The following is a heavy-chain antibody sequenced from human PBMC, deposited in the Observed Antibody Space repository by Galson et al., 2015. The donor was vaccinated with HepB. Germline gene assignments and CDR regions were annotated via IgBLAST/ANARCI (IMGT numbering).Heavy chain of an antibody. Sequence: SLRLSCAASGFTFDDYAMHWVRQAPGKGLEWVSGISWNSGSIGYADSVKGRFTISRDNAKNSLYLQMNSLRAEDTALYYCAKDMTHDGYDFWSRYMDVWGKGTTVTVSS. CDR2: ISWNSGSI. CDR1: GFTFDDYA. CDR3: AKDMTHDGYDFWSRYMDV. V-gene: IGHV3-9*01. D-gene: IGHD3-3*01. J-gene: IGHJ6*03.